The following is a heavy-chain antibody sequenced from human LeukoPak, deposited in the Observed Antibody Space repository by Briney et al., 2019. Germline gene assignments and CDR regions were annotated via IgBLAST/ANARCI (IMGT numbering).Heavy chain of an antibody. CDR3: ARVLTTVTTWDRFDP. D-gene: IGHD4-17*01. Sequence: SGPTLVKPTQTLTLTCTFSGFSLSTSGVGVGWIRQPPGKGLEWIGSIYHSGSTYYNPSPKGRVTISVDTSKNQFSLKLSSVTAADTAVYYCARVLTTVTTWDRFDPWGQGTLVTVSS. CDR2: IYHSGST. J-gene: IGHJ5*02. V-gene: IGHV4-38-2*02. CDR1: GFSLSTSGV.